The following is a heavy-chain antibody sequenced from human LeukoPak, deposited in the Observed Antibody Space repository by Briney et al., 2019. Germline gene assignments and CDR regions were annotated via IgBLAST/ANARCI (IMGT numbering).Heavy chain of an antibody. CDR1: GGSISSSSYY. V-gene: IGHV4-39*07. Sequence: SETLSLTCTVSGGSISSSSYYWGWIRQPPGEGLEWIGSIYYSGSTYYNPSLKSRVTISVDTSKNQFSLKLSSVTAADTAVYYCAREGVVWYAFDIWGQGTMVTVSS. CDR3: AREGVVWYAFDI. D-gene: IGHD3-16*01. CDR2: IYYSGST. J-gene: IGHJ3*02.